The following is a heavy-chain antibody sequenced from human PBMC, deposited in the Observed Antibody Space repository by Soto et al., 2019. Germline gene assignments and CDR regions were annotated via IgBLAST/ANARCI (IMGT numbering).Heavy chain of an antibody. CDR3: ARDMLQGDRYYYYGMDV. Sequence: EVQLVESGGGLVKPGGSLRLSCAASGFTFSSYSMNWVRQAPGKGLEWVSSISSSSSYIYYADSVKGRFTISRDNAKNSLYLQMNSLRAEDTAVYYCARDMLQGDRYYYYGMDVWGQGTTVTVSS. CDR2: ISSSSSYI. D-gene: IGHD2-8*01. J-gene: IGHJ6*02. CDR1: GFTFSSYS. V-gene: IGHV3-21*01.